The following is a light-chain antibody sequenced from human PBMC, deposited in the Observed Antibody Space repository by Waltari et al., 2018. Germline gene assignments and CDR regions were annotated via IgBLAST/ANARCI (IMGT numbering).Light chain of an antibody. CDR2: KVS. CDR1: ASLVYSDGNTY. V-gene: IGKV2-30*01. Sequence: DVVMTQSPLSLPVTLGQPASISCRSTASLVYSDGNTYLSWFHQRPGQSPRRLIYKVSNRDSGVPDRFSGSGSGTDFTLKISRVEAEDVGFYYCMQDTHRPRTFGPGSKVEIK. CDR3: MQDTHRPRT. J-gene: IGKJ1*01.